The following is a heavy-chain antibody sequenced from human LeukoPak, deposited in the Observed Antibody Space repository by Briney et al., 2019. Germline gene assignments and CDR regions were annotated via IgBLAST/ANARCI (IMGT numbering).Heavy chain of an antibody. Sequence: SGTPSLTLAVSGVPFSVYYWGWSRPPPGKGREGSGEIKHSGSTNYNPSLKRGVTKPVETPKNQFSLKLSSVTASGAAVYYCARGRRAKYSSSWYAYWGQGTLVTVSS. D-gene: IGHD6-13*01. CDR1: GVPFSVYY. V-gene: IGHV4-34*01. CDR2: IKHSGST. J-gene: IGHJ4*02. CDR3: ARGRRAKYSSSWYAY.